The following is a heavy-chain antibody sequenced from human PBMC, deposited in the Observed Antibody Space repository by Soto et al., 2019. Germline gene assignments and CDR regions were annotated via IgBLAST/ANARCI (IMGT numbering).Heavy chain of an antibody. J-gene: IGHJ5*01. CDR1: GYSFTAYY. V-gene: IGHV1-2*02. CDR3: ATDDYGAYAS. CDR2: VDPRSGAT. D-gene: IGHD4-17*01. Sequence: GASVKVSCKPFGYSFTAYYIHWVRQAPGQGLECMGWVDPRSGATKYAQRFQGRVIMTRDTSVHTVYMGLSGLTSDDTAVYYCATDDYGAYASWGQGTLVTVSS.